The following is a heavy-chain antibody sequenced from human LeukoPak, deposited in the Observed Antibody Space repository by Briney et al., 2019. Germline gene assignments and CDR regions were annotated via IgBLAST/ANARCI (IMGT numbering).Heavy chain of an antibody. CDR3: ARVFSGSDY. D-gene: IGHD2-15*01. CDR2: ISSGSGHI. CDR1: GFTVSSNY. J-gene: IGHJ4*02. Sequence: PGGSLRLSCAASGFTVSSNYMNWVRQAPGKGLEWVSFISSGSGHIYYADSLQGRFTISRDNAKNSLYLQMNSLRAEDTAIYYCARVFSGSDYWGQGTPVTVSS. V-gene: IGHV3-21*01.